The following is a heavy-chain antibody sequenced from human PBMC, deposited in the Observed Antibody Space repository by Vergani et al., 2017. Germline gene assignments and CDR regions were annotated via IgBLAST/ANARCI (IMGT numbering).Heavy chain of an antibody. CDR3: AKEANYGDQQKARGYGMDV. J-gene: IGHJ6*02. CDR1: GFTFSSYA. V-gene: IGHV3-23*01. D-gene: IGHD4-17*01. Sequence: EVQLLESGGGLVQPGGSLRLSCAASGFTFSSYAMSWVRQAPGKGLEWVSAISGSGGSTYYADSVKGRFTISRDNSKNTLYLQMNSLRAEDTAVYYCAKEANYGDQQKARGYGMDVWGQGTTVTVSS. CDR2: ISGSGGST.